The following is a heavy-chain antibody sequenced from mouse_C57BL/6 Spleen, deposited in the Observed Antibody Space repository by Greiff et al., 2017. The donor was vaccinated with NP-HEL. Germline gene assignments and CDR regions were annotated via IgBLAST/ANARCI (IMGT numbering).Heavy chain of an antibody. Sequence: QVQLQQPGAELVKPGASVKLSCKASGYTFTSYWMHWVKQRPGQGLEWIGMIHPNSGSTNYNEKFKSKATLTVDQSSSTAYMQLSSLTSEDSAVYYCARWEDTTVNYWGQGTTLTVSS. CDR3: ARWEDTTVNY. V-gene: IGHV1-64*01. J-gene: IGHJ2*01. D-gene: IGHD1-1*01. CDR2: IHPNSGST. CDR1: GYTFTSYW.